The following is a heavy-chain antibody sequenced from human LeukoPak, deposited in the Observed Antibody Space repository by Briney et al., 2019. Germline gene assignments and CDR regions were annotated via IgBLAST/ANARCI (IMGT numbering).Heavy chain of an antibody. J-gene: IGHJ4*02. V-gene: IGHV3-20*04. D-gene: IGHD3-10*01. CDR3: ARDFPPGDYYHGSGSYYGY. CDR1: GFTFDDYG. Sequence: PGGSLRLSCAASGFTFDDYGMSWVRQAPGKGLEWVSGINWNGGSTGYADSVKGRFTISRDNAKNSLYLQMNSLRAEDTALYYCARDFPPGDYYHGSGSYYGYWGQGTLVTVSS. CDR2: INWNGGST.